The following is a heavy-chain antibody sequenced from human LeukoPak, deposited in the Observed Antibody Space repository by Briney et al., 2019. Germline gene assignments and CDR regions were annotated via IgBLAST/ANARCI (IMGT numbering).Heavy chain of an antibody. CDR3: ASQTMVRGVPPTHYYYYGMDV. CDR2: SSSSSSYI. D-gene: IGHD3-10*01. V-gene: IGHV3-21*01. CDR1: GFTFSSYS. J-gene: IGHJ6*04. Sequence: PGGSLRLSCAASGFTFSSYSMNWVRQAPGKGLEWVSSSSSSSSYIYYADSVKGRFTISRDNAENSLYLQMNSLRAEDTAVYYCASQTMVRGVPPTHYYYYGMDVWGKGTAVTVSS.